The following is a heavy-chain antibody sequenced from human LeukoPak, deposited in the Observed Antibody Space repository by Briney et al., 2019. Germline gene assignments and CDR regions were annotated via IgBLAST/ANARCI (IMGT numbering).Heavy chain of an antibody. J-gene: IGHJ4*02. CDR1: GGSISSSSYY. Sequence: SETLSLTCTVSGGSISSSSYYWGWIRQPPGKGLECIGSIYYSGSTYYNPSLKSRVTISIDTSKNQFSLKLSSVTAADTAVYYCARGWLPLVSYFDYWGQGTLVTVSS. CDR2: IYYSGST. CDR3: ARGWLPLVSYFDY. D-gene: IGHD2/OR15-2a*01. V-gene: IGHV4-39*07.